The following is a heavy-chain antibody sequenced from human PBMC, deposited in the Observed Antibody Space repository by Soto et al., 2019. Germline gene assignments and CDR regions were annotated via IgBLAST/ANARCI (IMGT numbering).Heavy chain of an antibody. CDR1: GGSFSGDY. CDR2: INHSGST. Sequence: PSETLSLTCAVYGGSFSGDYWSWIRQPPGKGLEWIGEINHSGSTNYNPSLKSRVTISVDTSKNQFSLKLSSVTAADTAVYYCARLRTVYYYYYGMDVWGQGTTVT. CDR3: ARLRTVYYYYYGMDV. J-gene: IGHJ6*02. D-gene: IGHD1-1*01. V-gene: IGHV4-34*01.